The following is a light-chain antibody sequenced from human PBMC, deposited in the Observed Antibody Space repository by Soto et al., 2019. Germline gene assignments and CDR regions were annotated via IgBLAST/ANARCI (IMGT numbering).Light chain of an antibody. CDR3: QQYGSSPPYT. CDR2: AAS. Sequence: DMVLTQSPGTLSLSPGERATLSCRASRSFASSYLGWYQQKPGQAPRLLLYAASKRATGIPDRFSGSGSGTDFTLTINRLEPEDPAVYYCQQYGSSPPYTFGQGTKVDIK. J-gene: IGKJ2*01. CDR1: RSFASSY. V-gene: IGKV3-20*01.